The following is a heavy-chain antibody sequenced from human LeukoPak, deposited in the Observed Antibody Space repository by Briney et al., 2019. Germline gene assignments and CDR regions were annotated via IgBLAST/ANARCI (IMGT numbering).Heavy chain of an antibody. CDR3: ARDLRIAVAKEHPSPAFDI. CDR1: GGSISSGGYY. J-gene: IGHJ3*02. Sequence: SETLSLTCTVSGGSISSGGYYWSWIRQPPGKGLEWIGYIYHSGSTYYNPSLKSRVTISVDRSKNQFSLKLSSVTAADTAVYYCARDLRIAVAKEHPSPAFDIWGQGTMVTVSS. CDR2: IYHSGST. D-gene: IGHD6-19*01. V-gene: IGHV4-30-2*01.